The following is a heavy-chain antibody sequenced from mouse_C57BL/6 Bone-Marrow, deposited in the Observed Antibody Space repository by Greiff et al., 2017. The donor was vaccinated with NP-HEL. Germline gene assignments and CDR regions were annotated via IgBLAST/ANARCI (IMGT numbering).Heavy chain of an antibody. CDR2: INPGSGGT. J-gene: IGHJ2*01. V-gene: IGHV1-54*01. CDR1: GYAFTNYL. D-gene: IGHD3-1*01. Sequence: VQLQQSGAELVRPGTSVKVSCKASGYAFTNYLIEWVKQRPGQGLEWIGVINPGSGGTNYNEKFKGKATLTADKSSSTAYMELSSLASDAASVYFCARGGYGNYYDYWGQGTTLTVSS. CDR3: ARGGYGNYYDY.